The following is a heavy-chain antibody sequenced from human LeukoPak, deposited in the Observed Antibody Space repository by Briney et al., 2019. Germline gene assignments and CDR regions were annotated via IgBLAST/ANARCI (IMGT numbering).Heavy chain of an antibody. V-gene: IGHV1-69*05. CDR2: IIPIFGTA. D-gene: IGHD3-9*01. CDR3: ARGQRYFDWLLADYYYYYMDV. CDR1: GGTFSSYA. J-gene: IGHJ6*03. Sequence: ASVKVSCKASGGTFSSYAISWVRQAPGQGLEWMGGIIPIFGTANYAQKFQGRVTITRNTSISTAYMELSSLRSEDTAVYYCARGQRYFDWLLADYYYYYMDVWGKGTTVTVSS.